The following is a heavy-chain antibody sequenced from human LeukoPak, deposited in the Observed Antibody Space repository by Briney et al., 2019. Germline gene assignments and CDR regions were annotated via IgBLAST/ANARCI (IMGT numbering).Heavy chain of an antibody. CDR1: GGSVSSGSYY. Sequence: KPSENLSRTGTVSGGSVSSGSYYWRWIRQPPGKRLEWIGYIYYSGSTNYNPSLKSRVTISVDTSKNQFSLKLSSVTAADTAVYYCARVERGLLWFGVNWFDPWGQGTLVTVSS. V-gene: IGHV4-61*01. CDR2: IYYSGST. D-gene: IGHD3-10*01. J-gene: IGHJ5*02. CDR3: ARVERGLLWFGVNWFDP.